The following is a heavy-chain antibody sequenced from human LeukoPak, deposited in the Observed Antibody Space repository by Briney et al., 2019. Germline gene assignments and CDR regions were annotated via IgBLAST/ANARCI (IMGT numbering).Heavy chain of an antibody. CDR2: IKRDGSEK. J-gene: IGHJ4*02. V-gene: IGHV3-7*01. CDR1: GFTFDDYA. Sequence: GGSLRLSCAASGFTFDDYAMHWVRQAPGKGLEWVANIKRDGSEKYYVDSVKGRFTISRDNAKNSLYLQMNSLRAEDTAVYYCAREAVAGPPDYWGQGTLVTVSS. D-gene: IGHD6-19*01. CDR3: AREAVAGPPDY.